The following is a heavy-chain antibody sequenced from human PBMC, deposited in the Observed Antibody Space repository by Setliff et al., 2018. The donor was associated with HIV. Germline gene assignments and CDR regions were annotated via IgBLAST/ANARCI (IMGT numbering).Heavy chain of an antibody. CDR1: GYSTSSGYY. CDR2: IYHTGST. Sequence: SETLSLTCVVSGYSTSSGYYWGWIRQPPGKGLEWIGSIYHTGSTYYNPSLKSRVTISVDTSKNQFSLKLSSVTAADTAVFYCARLGDYGSGGWFDPWGQGTLVTVSS. D-gene: IGHD3-10*01. J-gene: IGHJ5*02. V-gene: IGHV4-38-2*01. CDR3: ARLGDYGSGGWFDP.